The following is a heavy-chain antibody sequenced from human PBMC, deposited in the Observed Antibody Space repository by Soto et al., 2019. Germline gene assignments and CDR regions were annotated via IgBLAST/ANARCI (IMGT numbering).Heavy chain of an antibody. J-gene: IGHJ6*02. D-gene: IGHD4-17*01. CDR2: IYHSGST. Sequence: SETLSLTCAVSGYSISSGYYWGWIRQPPGKGLEWIGNIYHSGSTYYSPSLKSRVTISMDTSKNQFSLKLSSVTAADTAMYYCAKYGENSSDVTDVWGQATTVTVSS. V-gene: IGHV4-38-2*01. CDR3: AKYGENSSDVTDV. CDR1: GYSISSGYY.